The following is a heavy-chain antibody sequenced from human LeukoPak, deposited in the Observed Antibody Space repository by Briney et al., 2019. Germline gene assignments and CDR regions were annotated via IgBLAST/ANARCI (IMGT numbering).Heavy chain of an antibody. CDR2: INSDGSST. D-gene: IGHD2-15*01. CDR3: ARALGYCSGGSCYHDFDY. Sequence: GGSLRLSCAASGFTFSSYWMHWVRQAPGKGLVWVSRINSDGSSTSYADSVKGRFTISRDNAKNTLYLQMNSLRAEDTAVYYCARALGYCSGGSCYHDFDYWGQGTLVTVSS. J-gene: IGHJ4*02. V-gene: IGHV3-74*01. CDR1: GFTFSSYW.